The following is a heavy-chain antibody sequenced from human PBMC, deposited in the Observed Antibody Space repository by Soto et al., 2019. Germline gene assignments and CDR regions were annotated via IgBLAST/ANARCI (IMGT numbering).Heavy chain of an antibody. CDR3: AKGGNPYQVRFSEWFSPMDV. J-gene: IGHJ6*04. V-gene: IGHV3-23*01. D-gene: IGHD3-3*01. CDR1: GFAFGNYA. Sequence: PGGSLRLSCAASGFAFGNYAMRWVRQAPGKGLEWVSSISGSGSSTYYADSVKGRFTISRDNSKNTLYLQMNSLRAEDTAVYYCAKGGNPYQVRFSEWFSPMDVWGKGTTVTVSS. CDR2: ISGSGSST.